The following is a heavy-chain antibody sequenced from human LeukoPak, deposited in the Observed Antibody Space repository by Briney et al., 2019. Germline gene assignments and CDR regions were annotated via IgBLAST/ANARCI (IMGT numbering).Heavy chain of an antibody. V-gene: IGHV4-59*02. CDR2: IYDSGIT. CDR3: ARDYQGGYGDKTVDY. J-gene: IGHJ4*02. Sequence: SETLSLTCTVSGGPVSRYYWSWIRQPPGKGLEWIGHIYDSGITNYNPSLKSRVTISVDTSKNQFSLKLSSVTAADTAVYYCARDYQGGYGDKTVDYWGQGTLVTVSS. D-gene: IGHD5-18*01. CDR1: GGPVSRYY.